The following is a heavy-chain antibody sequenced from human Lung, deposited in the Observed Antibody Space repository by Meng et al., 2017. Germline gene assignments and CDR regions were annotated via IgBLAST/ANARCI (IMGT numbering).Heavy chain of an antibody. V-gene: IGHV4-4*03. D-gene: IGHD2-21*01. CDR3: TKNDFYCLGY. Sequence: PPGTRSLPAAVSGGSHSSDNCRSLVVKPPRKVLEWIGEIYHSGSTNYNPSLKSRITISVDKPKNQFSLTLSSVTAADTAVYYCTKNDFYCLGYWGQGTLVTVSS. CDR2: IYHSGST. CDR1: GGSHSSDNC. J-gene: IGHJ4*02.